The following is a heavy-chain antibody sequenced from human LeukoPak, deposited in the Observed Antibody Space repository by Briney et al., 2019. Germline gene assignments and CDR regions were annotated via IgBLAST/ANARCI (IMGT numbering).Heavy chain of an antibody. J-gene: IGHJ4*02. CDR2: ISSSSSYV. D-gene: IGHD2-15*01. CDR3: ARAPQGYCSGGRCYVDY. CDR1: GFTFSSYS. V-gene: IGHV3-21*01. Sequence: GGSLRLSCAASGFTFSSYSMNWVRQAPGKGLEWVSSISSSSSYVFYADSVKGRFTISRDNAKNSLYLQMNSLRAEDTAVFYCARAPQGYCSGGRCYVDYWGQGTLVTVSS.